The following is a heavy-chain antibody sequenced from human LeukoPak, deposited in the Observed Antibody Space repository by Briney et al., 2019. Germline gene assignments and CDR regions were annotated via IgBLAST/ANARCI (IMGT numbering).Heavy chain of an antibody. Sequence: GGSLRLSCAASGFTLSSNHMSWVRQAPGKGLEWVSVIYSAGSTYYADSVKGRFTISGDNSKNTLYLQMNSLRAEDTAIYYCARDLGRYDSNQGPLDAFDIWGQGTMVTVSS. V-gene: IGHV3-53*01. CDR3: ARDLGRYDSNQGPLDAFDI. CDR1: GFTLSSNH. J-gene: IGHJ3*02. D-gene: IGHD3-22*01. CDR2: IYSAGST.